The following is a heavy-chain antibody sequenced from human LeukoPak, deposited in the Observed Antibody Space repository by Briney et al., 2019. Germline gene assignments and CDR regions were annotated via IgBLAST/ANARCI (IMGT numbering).Heavy chain of an antibody. D-gene: IGHD3-16*01. CDR3: ARDGRGGLFYYFDS. CDR2: MSYSGDT. Sequence: SETLSLTCTVSGDPMTPYYWSWIRQPPGKGLEWIGYMSYSGDTRYNPSLKSRVTISVDASNHQFSLRLTSMTAADTATYYCARDGRGGLFYYFDSWGPRTLVTVSS. CDR1: GDPMTPYY. J-gene: IGHJ4*02. V-gene: IGHV4-59*01.